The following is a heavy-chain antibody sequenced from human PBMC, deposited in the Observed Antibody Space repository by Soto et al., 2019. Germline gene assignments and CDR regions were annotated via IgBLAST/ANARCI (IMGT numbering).Heavy chain of an antibody. Sequence: GGSLRLSCAASGFTFSSYAMSWVRQAPGKGLEWVSAISGSGGSTYYADSVKGRFTISRDNSKNTLYLQMNSLRAEDTAVYYCARAVQLWLSLDYWGQGTLVTVSS. CDR2: ISGSGGST. CDR1: GFTFSSYA. CDR3: ARAVQLWLSLDY. D-gene: IGHD5-18*01. J-gene: IGHJ4*02. V-gene: IGHV3-23*01.